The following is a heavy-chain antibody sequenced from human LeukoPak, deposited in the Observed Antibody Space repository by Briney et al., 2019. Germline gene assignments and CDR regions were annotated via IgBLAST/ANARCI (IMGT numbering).Heavy chain of an antibody. CDR1: GGSISSHY. D-gene: IGHD6-19*01. J-gene: IGHJ4*02. Sequence: SETLSLTCAVSGGSISSHYWSWLRQPPGEGLEWIAYIHYTGRTNYNPSLKGRVTISVDTSNSQFSLNLNSVTAADTAVYYCARGAGWYDYWGQGTLVTAS. CDR3: ARGAGWYDY. V-gene: IGHV4-59*11. CDR2: IHYTGRT.